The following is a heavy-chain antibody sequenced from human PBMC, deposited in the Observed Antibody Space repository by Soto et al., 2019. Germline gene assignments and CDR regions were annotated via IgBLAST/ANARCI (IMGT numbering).Heavy chain of an antibody. CDR1: GYTFTSYY. J-gene: IGHJ6*02. D-gene: IGHD3-3*01. CDR3: ARVDFWSRPGSKYGMDV. V-gene: IGHV1-46*01. CDR2: INPSGGST. Sequence: GASVQVSCKASGYTFTSYYMHWVRQAPGQGLEWMGIINPSGGSTSYAQKFQGRVTMTRDTSTSTVYMELSSLRSEDTAVYYCARVDFWSRPGSKYGMDVWGQGTTVTVSS.